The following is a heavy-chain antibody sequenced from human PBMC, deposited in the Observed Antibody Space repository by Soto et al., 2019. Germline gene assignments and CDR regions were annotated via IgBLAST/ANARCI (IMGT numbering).Heavy chain of an antibody. V-gene: IGHV1-69*01. CDR3: ASRSAYGLF. D-gene: IGHD4-17*01. CDR1: GGTFSSSA. Sequence: QVQLVQSGAEVKRPGSSVKVSCKASGGTFSSSAFNWVRQAPGHGLEWMGAITPIFATANYTQRLQGRLTISADASRPRIYMDLGSLTFDDTALYYCASRSAYGLFWGQGSLVTVSS. CDR2: ITPIFATA. J-gene: IGHJ4*02.